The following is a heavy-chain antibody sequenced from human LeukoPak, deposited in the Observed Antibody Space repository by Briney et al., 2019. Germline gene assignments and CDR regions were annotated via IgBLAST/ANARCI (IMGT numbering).Heavy chain of an antibody. Sequence: EASVKVSCKASGYAFTSYGISWVRQAPGQGLEWMGWISTYNGNTNYAQKLQGRVTTTTDTSTSTVYMELRSLRSDDTAVYYCARAFAHVGGYFDYWGQGTLVTVSS. CDR1: GYAFTSYG. CDR3: ARAFAHVGGYFDY. CDR2: ISTYNGNT. D-gene: IGHD2-15*01. V-gene: IGHV1-18*01. J-gene: IGHJ4*02.